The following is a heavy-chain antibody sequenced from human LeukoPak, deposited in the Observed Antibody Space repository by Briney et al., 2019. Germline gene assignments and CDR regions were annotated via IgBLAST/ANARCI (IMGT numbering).Heavy chain of an antibody. Sequence: GGSLRLPCAASGFTFSGSAMHWVRQASGKGLEWVGRIRSKANSYATAYAASVKGRFTISRDDSKNTAYLQMNSLKTEDTAVYYCTRHEDSGPYFDYWGQETLVTVSS. D-gene: IGHD2-15*01. CDR3: TRHEDSGPYFDY. CDR2: IRSKANSYAT. V-gene: IGHV3-73*01. J-gene: IGHJ4*02. CDR1: GFTFSGSA.